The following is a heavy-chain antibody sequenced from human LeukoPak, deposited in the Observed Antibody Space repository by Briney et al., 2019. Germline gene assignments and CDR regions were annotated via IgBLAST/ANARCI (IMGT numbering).Heavy chain of an antibody. CDR1: GFTFSSYA. D-gene: IGHD2-15*01. CDR2: ISYDGSNK. CDR3: ARASCGGSCYSDY. Sequence: PGGSLRLSCAASGFTFSSYAMHWVRQAPGKGLEWVAVISYDGSNKYYADSVKGRFTISRDNSKNTLYLQMNSLRAEDTAVYYCARASCGGSCYSDYWGQGTLVTVSS. V-gene: IGHV3-30*04. J-gene: IGHJ4*02.